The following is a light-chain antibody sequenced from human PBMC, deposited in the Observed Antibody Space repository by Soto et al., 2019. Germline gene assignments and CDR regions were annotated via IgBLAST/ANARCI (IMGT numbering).Light chain of an antibody. CDR1: SSDIGSYNF. CDR2: EVS. V-gene: IGLV2-14*01. J-gene: IGLJ2*01. Sequence: QSALTQPASLSGSPGQSITISCTGTSSDIGSYNFVSWYQQHPGKAPKLIIYEVSNRPSGFSNRFSGSKSANTASLTISGLQAEDEADYYCSSYTDTNTPVVFGGGTKLTVL. CDR3: SSYTDTNTPVV.